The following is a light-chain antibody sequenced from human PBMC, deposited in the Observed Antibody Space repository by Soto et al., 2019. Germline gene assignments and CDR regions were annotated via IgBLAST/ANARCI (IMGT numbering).Light chain of an antibody. Sequence: EIVMTQSPATLSVSPGERATLSCRASQSVSSNLACYQQKPGQAPRLLIYGASTRATGIPARFSGSGSGTEFTLTVSALQSEDFAIYYCQQYNNGPQTFGQGTKLEIK. CDR3: QQYNNGPQT. CDR2: GAS. CDR1: QSVSSN. J-gene: IGKJ2*01. V-gene: IGKV3-15*01.